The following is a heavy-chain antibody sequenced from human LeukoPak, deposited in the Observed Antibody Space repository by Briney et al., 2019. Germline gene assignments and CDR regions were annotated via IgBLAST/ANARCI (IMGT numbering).Heavy chain of an antibody. CDR1: GFTLSRYW. Sequence: PGGSLRLSCVGSGFTLSRYWMSWVRQAPAKGLEWVASIKQDGSEKYYVDSVKGRFTISRDNAKNSLYLQMNSLRAEDTAVYYCASGLYCGGDCYHWPQFDYWGQGTLVTVSS. V-gene: IGHV3-7*01. J-gene: IGHJ4*02. CDR2: IKQDGSEK. D-gene: IGHD2-21*02. CDR3: ASGLYCGGDCYHWPQFDY.